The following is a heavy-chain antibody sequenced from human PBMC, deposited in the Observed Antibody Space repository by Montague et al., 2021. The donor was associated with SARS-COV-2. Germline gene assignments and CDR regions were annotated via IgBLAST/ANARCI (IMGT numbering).Heavy chain of an antibody. V-gene: IGHV4-39*01. CDR3: TRHVHMTWPEPSPGFDY. CDR2: VHYNGRT. CDR1: GDSISSSSYN. J-gene: IGHJ4*02. D-gene: IGHD1-1*01. Sequence: SETLSLTCTVSGDSISSSSYNWVWIRQPPGKGLEWIGSVHYNGRTYYNLSLKSRVTIYVDTSKNQISLRLISVTAADTAVYYSTRHVHMTWPEPSPGFDYWGQGTMVTVSS.